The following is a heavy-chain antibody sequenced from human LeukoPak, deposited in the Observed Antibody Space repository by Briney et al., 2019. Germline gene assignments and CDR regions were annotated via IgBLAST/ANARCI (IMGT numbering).Heavy chain of an antibody. D-gene: IGHD2-2*01. CDR2: VYPEDGET. J-gene: IGHJ4*02. V-gene: IGHV1-69-2*01. CDR3: AVSEKVVPAAKGVFDY. CDR1: GYTFTDYY. Sequence: ASVRVSCKVSGYTFTDYYMHWGPQAPGKGVERRGLVYPEDGETIYAEKLQGRVTITAETSTDTAYMEMSRLRSEDTAAYFSAVSEKVVPAAKGVFDYWGQGTLVTVSS.